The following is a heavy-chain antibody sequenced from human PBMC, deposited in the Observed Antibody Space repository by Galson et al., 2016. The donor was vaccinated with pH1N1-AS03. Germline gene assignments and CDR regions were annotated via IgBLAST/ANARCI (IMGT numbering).Heavy chain of an antibody. V-gene: IGHV3-9*01. CDR2: ISWTSGTI. CDR3: ARSPGYCSAGSCSDQGYFDY. CDR1: GFTFDDYA. D-gene: IGHD2-15*01. J-gene: IGHJ4*02. Sequence: SLRLSCAGSGFTFDDYAMHWVRQAPGKGLEWVSGISWTSGTIGYTDSVKGRFTISRDNAKNSLYLQMNSLRAEDTALYYCARSPGYCSAGSCSDQGYFDYWGPGTLVTVSS.